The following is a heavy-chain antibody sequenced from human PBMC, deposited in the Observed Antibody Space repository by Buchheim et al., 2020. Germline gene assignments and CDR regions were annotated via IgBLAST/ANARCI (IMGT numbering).Heavy chain of an antibody. D-gene: IGHD1-26*01. CDR3: AACAGATGSWFDP. V-gene: IGHV3-74*01. Sequence: EVQLVESGGGLVQPGGSLRLSCAASGFTFSGYWMRWVRQTPGKGLVWVSRIISDGSYTNYADSVKGRFTISRDNAKNTLYLQMNSLRAEDTAVYYCAACAGATGSWFDPWGQGTL. J-gene: IGHJ5*02. CDR2: IISDGSYT. CDR1: GFTFSGYW.